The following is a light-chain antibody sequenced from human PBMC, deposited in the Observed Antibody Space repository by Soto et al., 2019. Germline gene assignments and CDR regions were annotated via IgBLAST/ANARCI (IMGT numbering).Light chain of an antibody. Sequence: IQMTQSPNTLSASVGDSVAVTCRASENVNGHLAWYQQKPGKDPKLLIYEASILESGVPSRFSGSGFGTEVTLTINGLLPEDFVTYYCQQYNNWPSFGQGTKV. J-gene: IGKJ1*01. CDR1: ENVNGH. CDR3: QQYNNWPS. CDR2: EAS. V-gene: IGKV1-5*03.